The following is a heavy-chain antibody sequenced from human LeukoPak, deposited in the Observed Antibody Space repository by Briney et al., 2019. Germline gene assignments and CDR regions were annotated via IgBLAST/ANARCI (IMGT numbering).Heavy chain of an antibody. V-gene: IGHV4-59*01. D-gene: IGHD6-13*01. CDR3: ARGGGGSWYGPRFRFDY. CDR2: IYYSGST. Sequence: SETLSLTCTVSGGSISSYYWSWIRQPPGKGLEWIGYIYYSGSTNYNPSLKSRVTISVDTSKNQFSLKLSSVTAADTAVYYCARGGGGSWYGPRFRFDYWGQGTLVTVSS. CDR1: GGSISSYY. J-gene: IGHJ4*02.